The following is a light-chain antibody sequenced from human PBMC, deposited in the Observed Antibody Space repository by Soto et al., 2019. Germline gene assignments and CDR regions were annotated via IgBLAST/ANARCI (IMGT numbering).Light chain of an antibody. CDR3: QQYDTLPS. CDR1: QTVRNNY. J-gene: IGKJ4*01. Sequence: EFVLTQSPGTLSLSPGERATLSCRASQTVRNNYLAWYQQKPGQAPRLLIYDASSRATGIPDRFSGGGSGTDFTLTISRLEPEDFAVYYCQQYDTLPSFGGGTKVEIK. CDR2: DAS. V-gene: IGKV3-20*01.